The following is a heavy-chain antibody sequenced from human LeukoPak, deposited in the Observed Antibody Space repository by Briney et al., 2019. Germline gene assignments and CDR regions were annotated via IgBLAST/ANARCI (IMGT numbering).Heavy chain of an antibody. CDR1: GGSISSYY. J-gene: IGHJ5*02. D-gene: IGHD3-16*01. V-gene: IGHV4-59*01. CDR2: IYYSGST. CDR3: ARGGSWFDP. Sequence: PSETLSLTRTVSGGSISSYYWSWIRQPPGKGLEWIGYIYYSGSTNYNPSLKSRVTISVDTSKNQFSLKLSSVTAADTAVYYCARGGSWFDPWGQGTLVTVSS.